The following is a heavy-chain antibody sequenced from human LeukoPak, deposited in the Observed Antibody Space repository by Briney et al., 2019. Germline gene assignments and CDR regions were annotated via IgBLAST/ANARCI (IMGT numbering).Heavy chain of an antibody. CDR3: AKDRVPLSLDY. V-gene: IGHV3-23*01. Sequence: GGSLRLSCAASGFTFDDYAMHWVRQAPGKGLEWVSAISGSGGSTYYADSVKGRFTISRDNSKNTLYLQMNSLRAEDTAVYYCAKDRVPLSLDYWGQGTLVTVSS. CDR1: GFTFDDYA. D-gene: IGHD3-10*01. J-gene: IGHJ4*02. CDR2: ISGSGGST.